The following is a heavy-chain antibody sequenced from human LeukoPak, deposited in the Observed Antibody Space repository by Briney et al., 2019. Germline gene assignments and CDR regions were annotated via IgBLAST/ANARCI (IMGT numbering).Heavy chain of an antibody. Sequence: PGGSLRLSCAASGFTVSSNYMTWVRQAPGQGLEWVSVIYSGGSILYADSVKGRFTISRDNSKNTLYLQTNSLRAEDTAVYYCARALRDGYNRGIDYWGQGTLVTVSS. CDR1: GFTVSSNY. CDR3: ARALRDGYNRGIDY. CDR2: IYSGGSI. J-gene: IGHJ4*02. V-gene: IGHV3-66*01. D-gene: IGHD5-24*01.